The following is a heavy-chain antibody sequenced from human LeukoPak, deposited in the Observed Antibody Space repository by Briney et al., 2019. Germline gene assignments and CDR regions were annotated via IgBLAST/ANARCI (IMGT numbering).Heavy chain of an antibody. CDR2: INHSGST. Sequence: SETLSLTCAVYGGSFSGYYWSWIRQPPGKGLEWIGEINHSGSTNYNPSLKSRVTISVDTSKNQFSLRLSSVTAADTAVYYCARCYGYYYYMDVWGKGTTVTVPS. V-gene: IGHV4-34*01. J-gene: IGHJ6*03. D-gene: IGHD2-15*01. CDR3: ARCYGYYYYMDV. CDR1: GGSFSGYY.